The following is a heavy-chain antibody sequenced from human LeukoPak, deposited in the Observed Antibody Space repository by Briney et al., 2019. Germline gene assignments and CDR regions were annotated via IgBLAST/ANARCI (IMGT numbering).Heavy chain of an antibody. CDR2: IYSGGST. CDR3: AREARYYDSSGYYYPDY. V-gene: IGHV3-53*01. Sequence: GGSLRLSCAASGFTVSSNYMSCVRQAPGKGLEWVSVIYSGGSTYYADSVKGRFTISRDNSKNTLYLQMNSLRAEDTAVYYCAREARYYDSSGYYYPDYWGQGTLVTVSS. D-gene: IGHD3-22*01. J-gene: IGHJ4*02. CDR1: GFTVSSNY.